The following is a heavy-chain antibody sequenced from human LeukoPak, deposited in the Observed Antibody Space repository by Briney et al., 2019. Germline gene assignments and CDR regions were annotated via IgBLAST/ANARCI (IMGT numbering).Heavy chain of an antibody. Sequence: GSLRLSCAASGFTFSSYSMNWIRQAPGKGLEWVSSISSSTSYIYYADSVKGRFTISKDNAKNSLYLQMNSLRAEDTAVYYCARAGGSTVSHSDYWGQGTLVTIS. CDR1: GFTFSSYS. J-gene: IGHJ4*02. D-gene: IGHD4-17*01. V-gene: IGHV3-21*01. CDR3: ARAGGSTVSHSDY. CDR2: ISSSTSYI.